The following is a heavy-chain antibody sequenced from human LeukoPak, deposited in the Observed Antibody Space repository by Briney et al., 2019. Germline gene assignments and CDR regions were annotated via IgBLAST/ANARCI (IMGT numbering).Heavy chain of an antibody. V-gene: IGHV1-24*01. D-gene: IGHD3-9*01. CDR1: GYTLTELS. J-gene: IGHJ3*02. CDR2: FDPEDGET. Sequence: ASVKVSCRVSGYTLTELSMHWVRQAPGKGLEWMGGFDPEDGETIYAQKFQGRVTMTEDTSTDTAYMELSSLRSEDTAVYYCAIQYYDILTGYYGGAFDIWGQGTMVTVSS. CDR3: AIQYYDILTGYYGGAFDI.